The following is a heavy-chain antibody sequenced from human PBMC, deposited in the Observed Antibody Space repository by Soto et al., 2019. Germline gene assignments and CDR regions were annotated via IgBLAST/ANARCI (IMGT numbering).Heavy chain of an antibody. V-gene: IGHV1-18*01. CDR2: ISAYNGIT. CDR1: GYTFTNYG. CDR3: AGRAGQRPYYFDY. Sequence: ASVKVSCKASGYTFTNYGITWVRQAPGQGLEWMGWISAYNGITNYAQNLQGRVTMTTDTSTSTAYVELRSLRSDDTAVYYCAGRAGQRPYYFDYWGQGHLVNCSS. D-gene: IGHD6-25*01. J-gene: IGHJ4*02.